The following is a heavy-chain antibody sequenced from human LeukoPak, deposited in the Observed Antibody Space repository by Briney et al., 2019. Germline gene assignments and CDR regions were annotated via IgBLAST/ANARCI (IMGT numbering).Heavy chain of an antibody. J-gene: IGHJ6*03. CDR3: ARDPYSGSYGNYYYYFMDV. Sequence: GGSLRLSCAASGFTFSSYAMHWVRQAPGKGLEWVAVISYDGSNKYYADSVKGRFTISRDNAKNSLYLQMNSLRAEDTAVYYCARDPYSGSYGNYYYYFMDVWGKGTMVTISS. D-gene: IGHD1-26*01. CDR2: ISYDGSNK. CDR1: GFTFSSYA. V-gene: IGHV3-30*04.